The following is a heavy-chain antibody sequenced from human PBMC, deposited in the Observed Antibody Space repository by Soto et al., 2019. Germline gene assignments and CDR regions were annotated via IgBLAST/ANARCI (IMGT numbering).Heavy chain of an antibody. CDR3: ARGRDIGMASKDNWFDP. Sequence: SETLSLTCAVYGGSFSGYYWSWIRQPPGKGLEWIGEINHSGSTNYNPSLKSRVTISVDTSKNQFSLKLSSVTAADTAVYYCARGRDIGMASKDNWFDPWGQGTLVT. CDR1: GGSFSGYY. V-gene: IGHV4-34*01. D-gene: IGHD2-15*01. CDR2: INHSGST. J-gene: IGHJ5*02.